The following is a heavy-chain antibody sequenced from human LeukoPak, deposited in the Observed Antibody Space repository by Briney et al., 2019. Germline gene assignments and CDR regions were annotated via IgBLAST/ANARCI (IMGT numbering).Heavy chain of an antibody. CDR1: GFTFSSYG. CDR2: ISGSGGRT. J-gene: IGHJ6*03. Sequence: GGSLRLSCAASGFTFSSYGMHWVRQAPGKGLEWVSGISGSGGRTYYADSVKGRFTISRDNPKNTLSVQMNSLRAEDTAVYYCAKSHSWNYYYYMDVWGKGTTVTVSS. D-gene: IGHD1-1*01. V-gene: IGHV3-23*01. CDR3: AKSHSWNYYYYMDV.